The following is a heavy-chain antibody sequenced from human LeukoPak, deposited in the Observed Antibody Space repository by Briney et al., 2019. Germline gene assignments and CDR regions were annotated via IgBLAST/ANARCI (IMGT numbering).Heavy chain of an antibody. D-gene: IGHD2-2*01. CDR3: ATELAYCSSTSCYPHPPDDAFDI. V-gene: IGHV3-20*04. Sequence: PGGSLRLSCAASGFTFDDYGMSWVRQAPGKGLEWVSGINWNGGSTGYADSVKGRFTISRDNAKNSLYLQMNSLRAEDTALYYCATELAYCSSTSCYPHPPDDAFDIWGQGTMVTVSS. CDR1: GFTFDDYG. CDR2: INWNGGST. J-gene: IGHJ3*02.